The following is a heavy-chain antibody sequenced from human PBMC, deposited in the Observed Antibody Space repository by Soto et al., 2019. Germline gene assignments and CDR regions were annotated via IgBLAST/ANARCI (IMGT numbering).Heavy chain of an antibody. CDR1: GVTFSSYA. CDR2: IIPIFGTA. V-gene: IGHV1-69*13. D-gene: IGHD6-13*01. J-gene: IGHJ5*02. CDR3: ARGGFKSGIAAP. Sequence: SVKVSGKASGVTFSSYAISWVRQAPGQGLEWMGGIIPIFGTANYAQKFQGRVTITADESTSTAYIELSSLRSEDTAVYYCARGGFKSGIAAPWGQGTLVTVSS.